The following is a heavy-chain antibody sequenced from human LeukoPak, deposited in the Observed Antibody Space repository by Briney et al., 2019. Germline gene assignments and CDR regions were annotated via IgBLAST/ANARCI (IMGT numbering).Heavy chain of an antibody. CDR2: IYYSGST. D-gene: IGHD5-18*01. V-gene: IGHV4-30-4*08. CDR1: GGSISSGDYY. Sequence: KASETLSLTCTVSGGSISSGDYYWSWIRQPPGKGLEWIGYIYYSGSTYYNPSLKSRVTISVDTSKNQFSLKLSSVTAADTAVYYCASRGYSYGTLYYFDYWGQGTLVTVSS. CDR3: ASRGYSYGTLYYFDY. J-gene: IGHJ4*02.